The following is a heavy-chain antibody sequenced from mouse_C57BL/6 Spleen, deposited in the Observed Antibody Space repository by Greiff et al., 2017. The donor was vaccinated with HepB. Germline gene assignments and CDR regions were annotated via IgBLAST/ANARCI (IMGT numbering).Heavy chain of an antibody. V-gene: IGHV3-6*01. D-gene: IGHD1-1*01. CDR3: ATVVAIYYAMDY. Sequence: DVKLQESGPGLVKPSQSLSLTCSVTGYSITSGYYWNWIRQFPGNKLEWMGYISYDGSNNYNPSLKNRISITRDTSKNQFFLKLNSVTTEDTATYYCATVVAIYYAMDYWGQGTSVTVSS. CDR1: GYSITSGYY. J-gene: IGHJ4*01. CDR2: ISYDGSN.